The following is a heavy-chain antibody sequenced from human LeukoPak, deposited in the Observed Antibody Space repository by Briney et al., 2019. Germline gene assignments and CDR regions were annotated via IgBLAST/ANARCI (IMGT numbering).Heavy chain of an antibody. CDR1: GFTFSSYE. CDR3: AREDYYYYYMDV. J-gene: IGHJ6*03. V-gene: IGHV3-48*03. Sequence: HPGGSLRLSCTASGFTFSSYEMNWVRQAPGKGLEWVSYISSSGSTIYYADSVKGRFTISRDNAKNSLYLQMNSLRAEDTAVYYCAREDYYYYYMDVWGKGTTVTVSS. CDR2: ISSSGSTI.